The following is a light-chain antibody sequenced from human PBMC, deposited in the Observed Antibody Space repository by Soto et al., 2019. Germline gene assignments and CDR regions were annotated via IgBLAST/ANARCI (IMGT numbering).Light chain of an antibody. V-gene: IGLV1-47*01. Sequence: QSVLTQPPSASGTPGQRVTLSCSGSSSNLGSNFVFWYQQLPGAAPKLLISRNNERPSGVPGRFSGSKSGTSASLAISGLRSEDEADYHCAAWDDSLSGVVFGGGTKLTVL. CDR2: RNN. CDR3: AAWDDSLSGVV. CDR1: SSNLGSNF. J-gene: IGLJ3*02.